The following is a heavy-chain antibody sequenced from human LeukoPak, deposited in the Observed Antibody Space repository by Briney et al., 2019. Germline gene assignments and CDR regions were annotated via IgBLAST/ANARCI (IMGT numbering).Heavy chain of an antibody. CDR1: GGSISSSDYY. Sequence: PSETLSLICTVSGGSISSSDYYWGWIRQPPGKGLEWIGTIYYSGSTYYNPSLKSRVSISVDTSKNHFSLKLTSETAADTALYYCARQTFYDFSRRAFDIWGQGTLVTVSS. D-gene: IGHD3-3*01. CDR3: ARQTFYDFSRRAFDI. V-gene: IGHV4-39*01. CDR2: IYYSGST. J-gene: IGHJ3*02.